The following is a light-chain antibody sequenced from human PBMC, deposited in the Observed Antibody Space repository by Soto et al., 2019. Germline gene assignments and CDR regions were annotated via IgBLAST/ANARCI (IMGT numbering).Light chain of an antibody. J-gene: IGKJ5*01. CDR3: QQRSNWPPIT. CDR1: QSVSSY. CDR2: DAS. V-gene: IGKV3-11*01. Sequence: EIVLTQSPATLSLSPGERATLSCRASQSVSSYLAWYQQKPGQAPRLLIYDASNRATGIPARFSGSGSGTDFTPTISSLEPEDFFVYYCQQRSNWPPITFGQGTRLEIK.